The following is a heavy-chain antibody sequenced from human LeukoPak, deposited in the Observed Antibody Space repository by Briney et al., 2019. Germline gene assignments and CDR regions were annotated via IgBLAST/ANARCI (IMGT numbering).Heavy chain of an antibody. D-gene: IGHD5-18*01. CDR2: LHADGVEQ. J-gene: IGHJ4*02. V-gene: IGHV3-7*01. Sequence: GSLRLSCAASGFSLSGYWMTWVRQAPGKGLEWVARLHADGVEQNYVDSVTGRFTISRDNAKNSLDLQMNSLRVEDTAVYYCARGGYSFDYLGEGALVAVSS. CDR3: ARGGYSFDY. CDR1: GFSLSGYW.